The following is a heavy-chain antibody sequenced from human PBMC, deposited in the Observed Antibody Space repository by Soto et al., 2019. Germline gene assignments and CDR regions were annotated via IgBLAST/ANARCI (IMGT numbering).Heavy chain of an antibody. CDR1: GFTFSSYS. Sequence: GGSLRLSCAASGFTFSSYSMNWVRQAPGKGLEWVSSISSSSSYIYYADSVKGRFTISRDNAKNSLYLQMNSLRAEDTAVYYCARDSVGPPLTGPYYYYYGMDVWGQGTTVTVSS. CDR3: ARDSVGPPLTGPYYYYYGMDV. D-gene: IGHD3-9*01. V-gene: IGHV3-21*01. CDR2: ISSSSSYI. J-gene: IGHJ6*02.